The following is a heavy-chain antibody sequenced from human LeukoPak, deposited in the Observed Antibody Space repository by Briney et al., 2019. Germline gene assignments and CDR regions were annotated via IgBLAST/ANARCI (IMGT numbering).Heavy chain of an antibody. V-gene: IGHV3-53*01. D-gene: IGHD3-10*01. J-gene: IGHJ6*02. CDR2: IYGGGKT. CDR1: GFTVSSNY. Sequence: GGSLRLSCAASGFTVSSNYVNWVRQAPGKGLEWVSVIYGGGKTYYADSVKGRFTLSRDDSKNMLFLQMNSLRVEETAVYYCARDQATMIRNGFDVWGQGTAVTVSS. CDR3: ARDQATMIRNGFDV.